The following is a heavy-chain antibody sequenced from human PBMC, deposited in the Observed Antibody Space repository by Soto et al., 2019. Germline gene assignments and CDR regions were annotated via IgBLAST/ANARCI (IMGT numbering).Heavy chain of an antibody. V-gene: IGHV4-31*03. D-gene: IGHD3-3*01. CDR2: IYYSGST. CDR3: ARGWSGSRQGFAP. Sequence: QVQLQESGPGLVKPSQTLSLTCTVSGGSISSGDYYWSWIRQHPGKGLEWIGYIYYSGSTYYNPSLKSRVTITVDTSKNQFSLKLSSVTAADTAVYYCARGWSGSRQGFAPWGPGPLVNVSS. J-gene: IGHJ5*02. CDR1: GGSISSGDYY.